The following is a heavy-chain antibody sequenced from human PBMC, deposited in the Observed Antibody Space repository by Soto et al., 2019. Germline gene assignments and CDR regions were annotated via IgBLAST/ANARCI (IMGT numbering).Heavy chain of an antibody. D-gene: IGHD6-19*01. V-gene: IGHV3-23*01. CDR1: GFTFSSYA. J-gene: IGHJ4*02. CDR2: ISGSGGST. CDR3: AKKGSPKPQRLYSSGWSARFYYFDY. Sequence: GGSLRLSCAASGFTFSSYAMSWVRQAPGKGLEWVSAISGSGGSTYYADSVKGRFTISRDNSKNTLYLQMNSLRAEDTAVYYCAKKGSPKPQRLYSSGWSARFYYFDYWGQGTLVTVSS.